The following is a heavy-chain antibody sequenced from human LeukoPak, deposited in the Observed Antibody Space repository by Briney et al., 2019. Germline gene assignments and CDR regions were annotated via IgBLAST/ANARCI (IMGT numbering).Heavy chain of an antibody. CDR3: ARTHCTNGVCRLDY. V-gene: IGHV4-34*01. D-gene: IGHD2-8*01. Sequence: SETLSLTCAVYGGSFSGYYWSWIRQPPGEGLEWIGEINHSGSTNYNPSLKSRVTISVDTSKNQFSLKLSSVTAADTAVYYCARTHCTNGVCRLDYWGQGTLVTVSS. CDR2: INHSGST. CDR1: GGSFSGYY. J-gene: IGHJ4*02.